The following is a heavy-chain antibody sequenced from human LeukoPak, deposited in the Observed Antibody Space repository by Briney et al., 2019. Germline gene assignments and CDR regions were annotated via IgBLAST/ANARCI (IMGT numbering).Heavy chain of an antibody. CDR2: ISKEGDST. Sequence: GGSLRLSCAASGFTFSTYGMHWVRHAPGKGLVWVARISKEGDSTIYADSVKGRFTISRDNAKNTLYLQMNTLRVEDTAIYYCARGVSRSGSQFDSWVEGSLVIVCS. J-gene: IGHJ4*02. CDR3: ARGVSRSGSQFDS. CDR1: GFTFSTYG. V-gene: IGHV3-74*01. D-gene: IGHD3-10*01.